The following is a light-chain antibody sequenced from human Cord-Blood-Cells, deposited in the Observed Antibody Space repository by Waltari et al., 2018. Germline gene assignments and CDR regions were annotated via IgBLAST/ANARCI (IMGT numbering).Light chain of an antibody. V-gene: IGKV3-20*01. Sequence: DIVLTQSPATLSFSPGERTTLSCRARQSVSSSYLAWYQQKPCQAPRLLIYGASSRATGIPDRVSGRGSGTDVTLTISRLEPEDFAVYCCQQYGSSPRTFGQGTKVEIK. CDR3: QQYGSSPRT. CDR1: QSVSSSY. J-gene: IGKJ1*01. CDR2: GAS.